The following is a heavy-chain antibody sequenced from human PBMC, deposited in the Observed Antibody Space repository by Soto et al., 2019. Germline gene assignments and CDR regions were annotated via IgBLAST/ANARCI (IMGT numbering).Heavy chain of an antibody. CDR3: ARWNSSGWLGHYYGMDV. Sequence: SETLSLTCTVSGGSISSYYWSWIRQPAGKGLEWIGRIYTSGSTNYNPSLKSRVTMSVDTSKNQFSLKLCSVTAADTAVYYCARWNSSGWLGHYYGMDVWGQGTTVTVSS. CDR2: IYTSGST. V-gene: IGHV4-4*07. CDR1: GGSISSYY. J-gene: IGHJ6*02. D-gene: IGHD6-19*01.